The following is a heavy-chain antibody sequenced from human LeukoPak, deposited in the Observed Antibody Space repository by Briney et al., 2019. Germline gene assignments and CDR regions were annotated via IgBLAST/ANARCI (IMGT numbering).Heavy chain of an antibody. Sequence: SETLSLTCAVYGGSFSGYYWSWIRQPPGKGLEWIGEINHSGSTNYNPSLKSRVTISVDTSKNQFSLKLSSVTAADTAVYYCARGGQRWLLRLMDVWGKGTTVTVSS. J-gene: IGHJ6*04. CDR2: INHSGST. CDR1: GGSFSGYY. V-gene: IGHV4-34*01. CDR3: ARGGQRWLLRLMDV. D-gene: IGHD5-24*01.